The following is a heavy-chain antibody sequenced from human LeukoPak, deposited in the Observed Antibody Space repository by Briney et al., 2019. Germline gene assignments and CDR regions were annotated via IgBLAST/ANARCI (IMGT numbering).Heavy chain of an antibody. Sequence: GGSLRLSCAASGFTFSSYGMHWVRQAPGKGLEWVSGINWNGAVTSYGDSVKGRFTISRDNAKKSLYLQMNSLRVDDTALYYCARASGGILDYWGQGTLVTVSS. D-gene: IGHD2-15*01. J-gene: IGHJ4*02. CDR3: ARASGGILDY. CDR1: GFTFSSYG. CDR2: INWNGAVT. V-gene: IGHV3-20*04.